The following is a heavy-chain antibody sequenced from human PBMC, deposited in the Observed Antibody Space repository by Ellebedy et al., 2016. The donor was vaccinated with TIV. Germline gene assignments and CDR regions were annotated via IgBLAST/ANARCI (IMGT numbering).Heavy chain of an antibody. CDR2: ISSSSSYT. J-gene: IGHJ5*02. CDR3: ARDEPIRASITAAGTWFDP. Sequence: GESLKISCAASGFTFSDYYMSWIRQAPGKGLEWVSYISSSSSYTNYAYSVKGRFTISRDNAKNSLYLQMNSLRADDTAVYYCARDEPIRASITAAGTWFDPWGQGTLVTVSS. V-gene: IGHV3-11*06. D-gene: IGHD6-13*01. CDR1: GFTFSDYY.